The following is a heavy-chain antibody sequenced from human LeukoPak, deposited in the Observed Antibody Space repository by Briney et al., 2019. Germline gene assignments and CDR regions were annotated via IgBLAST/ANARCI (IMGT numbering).Heavy chain of an antibody. D-gene: IGHD6-6*01. CDR3: ARAMSIAARLQTIFDY. CDR2: FDPEDGET. Sequence: ASVKVSCKVSGYTLTELSMHWVRQAPGKGLEWMGGFDPEDGETIYAQKFQGRVTMTEDTSTDTAYMELRSLRSDDTAVYYCARAMSIAARLQTIFDYWGQGTLVTVSS. J-gene: IGHJ4*02. CDR1: GYTLTELS. V-gene: IGHV1-24*01.